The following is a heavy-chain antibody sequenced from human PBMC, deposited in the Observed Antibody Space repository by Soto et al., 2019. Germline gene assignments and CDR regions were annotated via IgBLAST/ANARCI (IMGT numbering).Heavy chain of an antibody. CDR3: ARQDIVLMVYATDY. CDR2: IYYSGST. V-gene: IGHV4-39*01. D-gene: IGHD2-8*01. CDR1: GGSISSSSYY. Sequence: QLQLQESGPGLVKPSETLSLTCTVSGGSISSSSYYWGWIRQPPGKGLEWIGSIYYSGSTYYNPAPKSRVPISAATSKIQFSLKLSSVTAADTAVYYCARQDIVLMVYATDYWGQGTLVTVSS. J-gene: IGHJ4*02.